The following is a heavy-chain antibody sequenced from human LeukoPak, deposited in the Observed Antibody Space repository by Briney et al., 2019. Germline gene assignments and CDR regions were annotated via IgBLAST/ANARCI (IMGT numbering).Heavy chain of an antibody. CDR1: GFTFDDYA. D-gene: IGHD3-3*01. V-gene: IGHV3-9*01. J-gene: IGHJ6*03. Sequence: PGGSLRLSCAASGFTFDDYAMHWVRQAPGKGLEWVSGISWNSGSIGYADSVKGRFTISRDNAKNSLYLQMNSLRAEDTAVYYCARGKGDDFWSGYTYYYMDVWGKGTTVTVSS. CDR2: ISWNSGSI. CDR3: ARGKGDDFWSGYTYYYMDV.